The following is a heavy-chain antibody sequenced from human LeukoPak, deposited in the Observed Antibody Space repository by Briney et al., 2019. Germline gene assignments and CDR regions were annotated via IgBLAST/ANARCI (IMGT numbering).Heavy chain of an antibody. J-gene: IGHJ4*02. Sequence: GGSLRLSCAASGFTFSSDAMSWVRQAPGKGLEWVSAISGSGGSTYYADSVKGRFTISRDNSKNTLYLQMNSLRAEDTAVYYCAKDQAVAGKGWYFDYWGQGTLVTVSS. CDR3: AKDQAVAGKGWYFDY. CDR2: ISGSGGST. CDR1: GFTFSSDA. V-gene: IGHV3-23*01. D-gene: IGHD6-19*01.